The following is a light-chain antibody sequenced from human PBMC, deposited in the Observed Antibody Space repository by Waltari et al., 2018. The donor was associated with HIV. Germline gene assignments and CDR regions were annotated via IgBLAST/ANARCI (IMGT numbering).Light chain of an antibody. CDR2: EVS. V-gene: IGLV2-14*01. CDR3: SSYTSSSTPVV. Sequence: QSALTQPASVSGSPGQSITISCTGTSSDVGGYNYVSWYQQHRGKAPKLMIYEVSKRPSGVSNRFSGSKSGNTASLTISGLQAEDEADYYCSSYTSSSTPVVFGGGTKLTVL. J-gene: IGLJ2*01. CDR1: SSDVGGYNY.